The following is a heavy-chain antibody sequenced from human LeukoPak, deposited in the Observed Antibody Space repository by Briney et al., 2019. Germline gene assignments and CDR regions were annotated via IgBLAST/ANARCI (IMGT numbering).Heavy chain of an antibody. CDR3: ARGAGTRPIHY. CDR2: IIPLFGAA. J-gene: IGHJ4*02. CDR1: GGTFSSYA. Sequence: SAKVSCKASGGTFSSYALSWVRQAPGQGLEWMGGIIPLFGAAQDAQRFQGRVTITTDEFTTTAYLELSSLRSDDTAVYYCARGAGTRPIHYWGQGTLVTVSS. D-gene: IGHD1-7*01. V-gene: IGHV1-69*05.